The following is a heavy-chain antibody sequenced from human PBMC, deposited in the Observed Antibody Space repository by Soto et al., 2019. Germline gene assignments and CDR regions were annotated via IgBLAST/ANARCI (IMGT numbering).Heavy chain of an antibody. J-gene: IGHJ4*02. D-gene: IGHD2-15*01. CDR2: ISGSGGST. V-gene: IGHV3-23*01. Sequence: EVQLLESGGGLVQPGGSLRLSCAASGFTFSSYAMSWLRQAPGKGLEWVSAISGSGGSTYYADSVTSRFTISRDNSKNTLYLQMNSLRAADTAVYYCAKLDFDIVVEVVDYWGQGTLVTVSS. CDR3: AKLDFDIVVEVVDY. CDR1: GFTFSSYA.